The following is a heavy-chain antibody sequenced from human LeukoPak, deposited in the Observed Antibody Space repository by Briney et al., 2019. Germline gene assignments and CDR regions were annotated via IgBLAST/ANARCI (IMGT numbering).Heavy chain of an antibody. Sequence: PSETLSLTCTVSGGSISSYYWSWIRQPAGKGLEWIGRIYTSGSTNYNPSLKSRVTMSVDTSKNRFSLKLSSVTAADTAVYYCARDLGAIGTSANHAFDIWGQGTMVTVSS. CDR1: GGSISSYY. CDR3: ARDLGAIGTSANHAFDI. CDR2: IYTSGST. D-gene: IGHD1-1*01. J-gene: IGHJ3*02. V-gene: IGHV4-4*07.